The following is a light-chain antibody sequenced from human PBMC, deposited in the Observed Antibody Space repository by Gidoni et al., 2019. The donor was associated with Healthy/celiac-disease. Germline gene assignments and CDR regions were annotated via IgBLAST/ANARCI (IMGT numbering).Light chain of an antibody. CDR2: LNSDGSH. J-gene: IGLJ3*02. CDR1: SGHSSYA. CDR3: QTWGTGIQV. V-gene: IGLV4-69*01. Sequence: QLVLTQPPSASAPLGAPVKLTCTLSSGHSSYAIAWHQQQPEKGPRYLMKLNSDGSHSKGDGIPDRFSGSSSGAERYLTISSLQSEDEAYYYCQTWGTGIQVFGGGTKLTVL.